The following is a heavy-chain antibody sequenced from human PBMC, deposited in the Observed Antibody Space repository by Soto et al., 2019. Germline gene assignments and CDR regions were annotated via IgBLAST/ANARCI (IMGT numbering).Heavy chain of an antibody. D-gene: IGHD3-10*01. CDR1: GGSISSGDYY. Sequence: SETLSLTCTVSGGSISSGDYYWSWIRQPPGKGLEWIGYIYYSGSTYYNPSLKSRVTISVDTSKNQFSLKLSSVTAADTAVYYCAREPLWFGDHNAFDIWGQGTMVTVSS. V-gene: IGHV4-30-4*01. CDR3: AREPLWFGDHNAFDI. J-gene: IGHJ3*02. CDR2: IYYSGST.